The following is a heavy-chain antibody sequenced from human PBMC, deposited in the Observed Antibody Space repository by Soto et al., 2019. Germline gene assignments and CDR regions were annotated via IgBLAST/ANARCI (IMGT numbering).Heavy chain of an antibody. Sequence: GGSLRLSCAASGFTFSSYSMNWVRQAPGKGLEWVSSISSSSSYIYYADSVKGRFTISRDNAKNSLYLQMNSLRAEDTAVYYCARDRGPYSYGFWFDPWGQGTLVTVSS. CDR2: ISSSSSYI. V-gene: IGHV3-21*01. CDR3: ARDRGPYSYGFWFDP. CDR1: GFTFSSYS. D-gene: IGHD5-18*01. J-gene: IGHJ5*02.